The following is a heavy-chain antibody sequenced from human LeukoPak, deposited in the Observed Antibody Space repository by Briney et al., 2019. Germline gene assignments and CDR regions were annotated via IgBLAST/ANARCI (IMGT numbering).Heavy chain of an antibody. CDR2: ITSSSTYT. CDR3: AKDDSGWHPLGLDN. CDR1: GFTFSSYW. J-gene: IGHJ4*02. V-gene: IGHV3-21*04. D-gene: IGHD6-19*01. Sequence: GGSLRLSCAASGFTFSSYWMNWVRQAPGKGLEWVSSITSSSTYTFYADSVKGRFTISRDNAKNSLYLQMNSLRAEDTAVYYCAKDDSGWHPLGLDNWGQGTLVTVSS.